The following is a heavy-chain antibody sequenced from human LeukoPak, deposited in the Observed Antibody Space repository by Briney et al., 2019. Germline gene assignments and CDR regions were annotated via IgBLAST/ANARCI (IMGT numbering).Heavy chain of an antibody. CDR3: AREPCDSSGYWFDP. CDR1: GFTFSDYY. D-gene: IGHD3-22*01. Sequence: GGSLRLSCAASGFTFSDYYMSWIRQAPGKGLEWVSYISSSGSTIYYADSVKGRFTISRDNAKNSLYLQMNSLRAEDTAVYYCAREPCDSSGYWFDPWAREPWSPSPQ. CDR2: ISSSGSTI. J-gene: IGHJ5*02. V-gene: IGHV3-11*04.